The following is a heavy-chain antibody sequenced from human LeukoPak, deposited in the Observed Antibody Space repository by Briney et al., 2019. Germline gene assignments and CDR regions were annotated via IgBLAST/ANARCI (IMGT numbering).Heavy chain of an antibody. Sequence: SETLSLTCTVSAGSVSPYYWSWIRQPPGKGLEWIGYIYYSGSTNYNPSLKSRVTISVDTSKNQFSPKLSSVTAADTAVYYCARGGPPMYYYDSRDYSDFDYWGQGTLVTVSS. CDR3: ARGGPPMYYYDSRDYSDFDY. V-gene: IGHV4-59*02. J-gene: IGHJ4*02. D-gene: IGHD3-22*01. CDR1: AGSVSPYY. CDR2: IYYSGST.